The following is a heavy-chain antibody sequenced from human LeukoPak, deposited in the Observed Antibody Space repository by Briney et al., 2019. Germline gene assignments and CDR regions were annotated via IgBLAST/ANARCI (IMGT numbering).Heavy chain of an antibody. CDR2: FNPNSGGT. CDR1: GYTFTGYY. Sequence: ASVKVSCKASGYTFTGYYMHWVRQAPGQGLEWMGRFNPNSGGTNYAQKFQGRVTMTRDTSISTAYMELSRPRSDDTAVYYCAREDSSGYYLFDYWGQGTLVTVSS. D-gene: IGHD3-22*01. CDR3: AREDSSGYYLFDY. V-gene: IGHV1-2*06. J-gene: IGHJ4*02.